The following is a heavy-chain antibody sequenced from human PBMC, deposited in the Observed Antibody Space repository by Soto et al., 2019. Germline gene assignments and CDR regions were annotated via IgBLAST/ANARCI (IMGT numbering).Heavy chain of an antibody. Sequence: GESLKISCKGSGYSFTSYWIGWVRQMPGKGLESMGIIYPGDSDTRYSPSFQGQVTISADKSISTAYLQWSSLKASDTAMYYCARTAAAGNYYYGMAVWGQGTTVTVSS. V-gene: IGHV5-51*01. CDR3: ARTAAAGNYYYGMAV. J-gene: IGHJ6*02. CDR1: GYSFTSYW. D-gene: IGHD6-13*01. CDR2: IYPGDSDT.